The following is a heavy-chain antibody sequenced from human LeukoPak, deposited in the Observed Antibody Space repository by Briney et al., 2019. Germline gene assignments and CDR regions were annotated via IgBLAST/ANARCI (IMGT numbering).Heavy chain of an antibody. Sequence: GGSPRLSCVASGFTFSNYWMTWVRQAPGKGLEWVANIKQDGSDKYYVDSVRGRFTVTRDNAKNSLYLQMNSLRVEDTAIYYCARGILHYWGQGTPVTVSS. J-gene: IGHJ4*02. V-gene: IGHV3-7*01. D-gene: IGHD5-18*01. CDR1: GFTFSNYW. CDR3: ARGILHY. CDR2: IKQDGSDK.